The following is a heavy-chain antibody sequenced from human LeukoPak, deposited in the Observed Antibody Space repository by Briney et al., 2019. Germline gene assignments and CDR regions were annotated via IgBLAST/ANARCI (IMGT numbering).Heavy chain of an antibody. CDR1: GFTFSSYW. CDR3: ARGGGLDV. J-gene: IGHJ6*02. D-gene: IGHD3-16*01. V-gene: IGHV3-7*03. CDR2: IKQDGSDK. Sequence: GGSLRLSCATSGFTFSSYWMNWVRQAPGKGLEWVANIKQDGSDKYYVDSVKGRFTISRDNAKNSLYLQMNNLRAEDTAVYFRARGGGLDVWGQGATVTVSS.